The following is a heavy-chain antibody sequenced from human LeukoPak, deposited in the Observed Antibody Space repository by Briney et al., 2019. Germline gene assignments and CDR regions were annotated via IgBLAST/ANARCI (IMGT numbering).Heavy chain of an antibody. V-gene: IGHV3-7*01. CDR1: GFTFSSYW. CDR2: IKQDGSEK. D-gene: IGHD1-26*01. CDR3: ARDKSYSGSYYSDY. Sequence: PGGSLRLSCAASGFTFSSYWMSWVRQAPGKGLEWVANIKQDGSEKYYVDSVKGRFTISRDNAKNSLYLQMNSLRAEDTAVYYCARDKSYSGSYYSDYWGQGTLVTVSS. J-gene: IGHJ4*02.